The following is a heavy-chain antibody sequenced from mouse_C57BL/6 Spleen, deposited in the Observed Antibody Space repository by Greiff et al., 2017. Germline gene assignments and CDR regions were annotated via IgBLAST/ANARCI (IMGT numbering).Heavy chain of an antibody. Sequence: EVKLVESGEGLVKPGGSLKLSCAASGFTFSSYAMSWVRQTPEKRLEWVAYISSGGDYIYYADTVQGRFTISRDNARNTLYLQMSSLKSEDTAMYYCTRDPYYGSSPAWFAYWGQGTLVTVSA. V-gene: IGHV5-9-1*02. CDR1: GFTFSSYA. J-gene: IGHJ3*01. D-gene: IGHD1-1*01. CDR2: ISSGGDYI. CDR3: TRDPYYGSSPAWFAY.